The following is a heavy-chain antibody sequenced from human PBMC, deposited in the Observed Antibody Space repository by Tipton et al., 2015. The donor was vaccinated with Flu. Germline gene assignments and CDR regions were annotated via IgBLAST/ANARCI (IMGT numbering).Heavy chain of an antibody. J-gene: IGHJ6*02. CDR2: IYTNANT. D-gene: IGHD3-10*01. Sequence: TLSLTCTVSGGSISRGSYYYNWIRQPAGEGLEWIGRIYTNANTNYKASLKSRVTISIDRSKNQLSLRLNAVSAADTGIYYCARDQGFGAGMAYDYYAVDVWGLGTTVTVSS. CDR1: GGSISRGSYY. V-gene: IGHV4-61*02. CDR3: ARDQGFGAGMAYDYYAVDV.